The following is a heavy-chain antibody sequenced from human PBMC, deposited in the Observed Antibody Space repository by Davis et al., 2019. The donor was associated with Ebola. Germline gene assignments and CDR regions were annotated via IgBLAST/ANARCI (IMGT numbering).Heavy chain of an antibody. CDR1: GGSISSSSYY. D-gene: IGHD2-2*01. V-gene: IGHV4-39*07. Sequence: SETLSLTCTVSGGSISSSSYYWGWIRQPPGKGLEWIGEINHSGSTNYNPSLKSRVTISVDTSKNQFSLKLSSVTAADTAVYYCARERRIVVVPAAAHYYYYGMDVWGQGTTVTVSS. CDR3: ARERRIVVVPAAAHYYYYGMDV. J-gene: IGHJ6*02. CDR2: INHSGST.